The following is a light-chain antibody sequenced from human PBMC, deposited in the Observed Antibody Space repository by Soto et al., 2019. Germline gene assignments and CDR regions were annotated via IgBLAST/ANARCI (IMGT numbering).Light chain of an antibody. CDR1: SSDVSGQNY. J-gene: IGLJ1*01. V-gene: IGLV2-8*01. CDR2: AVT. CDR3: SSHAGNNNYV. Sequence: QSALTQPPSASGSPGQSVAISCTGTSSDVSGQNYVSWYQQHPGKAPKLIIYAVTERPSGVPDRFSGSKSGNTASLTVSGLQTEDEAAYYCSSHAGNNNYVFGTGTKVTVL.